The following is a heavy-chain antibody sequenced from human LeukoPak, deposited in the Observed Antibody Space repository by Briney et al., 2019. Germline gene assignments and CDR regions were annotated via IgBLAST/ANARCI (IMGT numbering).Heavy chain of an antibody. CDR1: GFTFSSYA. CDR2: ITGSTGST. V-gene: IGHV3-23*01. D-gene: IGHD1-26*01. CDR3: AKRYSGSSGLYNFDY. J-gene: IGHJ4*02. Sequence: GGSLRLSCAASGFTFSSYAMSWVRQAPGKGLEWVSSITGSTGSTYYADSVKGRFTISRDNSRNTLYLQMNSLRAEDTAVYYCAKRYSGSSGLYNFDYWGQGTLVTVSS.